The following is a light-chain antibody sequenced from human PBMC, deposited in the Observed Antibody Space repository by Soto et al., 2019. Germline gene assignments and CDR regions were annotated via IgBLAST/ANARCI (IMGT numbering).Light chain of an antibody. Sequence: ELVLAQSPGTLALSPGERATLSCRASQSVSSSFIAWYQQKAGQAPRLLIYGASRRATGIPDRFSGSGSGTDFTITISRLEPEDFAVYYCQQYVSSPWAFGQGTKVEI. V-gene: IGKV3-20*01. CDR3: QQYVSSPWA. CDR1: QSVSSSF. CDR2: GAS. J-gene: IGKJ1*01.